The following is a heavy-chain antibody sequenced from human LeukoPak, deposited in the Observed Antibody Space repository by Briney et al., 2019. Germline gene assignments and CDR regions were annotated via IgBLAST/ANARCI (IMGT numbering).Heavy chain of an antibody. D-gene: IGHD6-19*01. J-gene: IGHJ4*02. CDR1: GGSISSYF. CDR3: ARVQYTSGWLRGYYFDY. Sequence: PSETLSLTCTVSGGSISSYFWSWIRQPPGKGLEWIGYIYYSGSTNYDPYLKSRVTISVDTSKNQFSLKLSSVTAADTAVYYCARVQYTSGWLRGYYFDYWGLGTLVTVSS. V-gene: IGHV4-59*01. CDR2: IYYSGST.